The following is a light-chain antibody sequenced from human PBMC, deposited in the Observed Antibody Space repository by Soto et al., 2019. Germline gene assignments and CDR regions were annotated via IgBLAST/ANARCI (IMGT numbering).Light chain of an antibody. CDR2: EVS. CDR3: SSYTTSNTLV. J-gene: IGLJ1*01. V-gene: IGLV2-14*01. Sequence: QSALTQPASVSGSPGQSITISCTGTSSDVGDYKYVSWYQKHPGKAPKALIYEVSNRPSGVSKRFSGSKSGNTASLTISGLQAEDEADYYCSSYTTSNTLVFGPGTKVTVL. CDR1: SSDVGDYKY.